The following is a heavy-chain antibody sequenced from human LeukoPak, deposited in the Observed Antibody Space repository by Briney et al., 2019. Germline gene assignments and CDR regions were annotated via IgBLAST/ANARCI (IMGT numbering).Heavy chain of an antibody. CDR3: ARRYFYYYYYMDV. Sequence: SETLSLTCAVYGGSFSGYYWSWIRQPPGKGLEWIGEINHSGSTNYNPSLKSRVTISVDTSKSQFSLKLSSVTAADTAVYYCARRYFYYYYYMDVWGKGTTVTVSS. CDR2: INHSGST. D-gene: IGHD2/OR15-2a*01. CDR1: GGSFSGYY. V-gene: IGHV4-34*01. J-gene: IGHJ6*03.